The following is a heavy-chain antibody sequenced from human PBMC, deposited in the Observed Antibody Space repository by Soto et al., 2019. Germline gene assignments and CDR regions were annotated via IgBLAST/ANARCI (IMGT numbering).Heavy chain of an antibody. CDR2: VLYSGGD. CDR1: GGSVSSGNHY. Sequence: QVQLQESGPGLVKPSETLSLTCIVSGGSVSSGNHYWSWIRQPPGKELEVIAFVLYSGGDNYNPSLKSRVTTSIDTSKNQFSLNLRSVTAADTAVYYCARGRGYGYGIDYWGQGILVTVSS. J-gene: IGHJ4*02. D-gene: IGHD5-18*01. V-gene: IGHV4-61*01. CDR3: ARGRGYGYGIDY.